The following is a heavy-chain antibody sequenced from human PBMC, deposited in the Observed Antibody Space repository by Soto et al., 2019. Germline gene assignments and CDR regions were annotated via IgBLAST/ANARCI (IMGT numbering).Heavy chain of an antibody. CDR1: GFTFSNYA. CDR2: ISGSGGSP. V-gene: IGHV3-23*01. Sequence: GGSLRLSCAASGFTFSNYAMNWVRQAPGKGLEWVSTISGSGGSPYYADSVKGRFTISRDNSKNTLYLQMNSLRAGDSAIYYCVRDSAYSFDYWGQGTLVT. J-gene: IGHJ4*02. CDR3: VRDSAYSFDY. D-gene: IGHD2-21*01.